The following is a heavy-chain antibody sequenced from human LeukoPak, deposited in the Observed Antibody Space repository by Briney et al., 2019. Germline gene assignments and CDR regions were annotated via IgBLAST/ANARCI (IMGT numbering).Heavy chain of an antibody. D-gene: IGHD2-2*02. J-gene: IGHJ3*02. CDR3: ARGRTGYCSSTSCYTRKLGWALDI. Sequence: PSETLSLTCAVYGGSFSGYYWSWIRQPPGKGLEWIGEINHSGSTNYNPSLKSRVTISVDTSKNQFSLKLSSVTAADTAVYYCARGRTGYCSSTSCYTRKLGWALDIWGQGTMVTVSS. CDR2: INHSGST. V-gene: IGHV4-34*01. CDR1: GGSFSGYY.